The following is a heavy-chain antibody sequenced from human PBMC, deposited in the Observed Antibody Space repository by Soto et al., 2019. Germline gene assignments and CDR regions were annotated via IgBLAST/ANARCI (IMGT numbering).Heavy chain of an antibody. CDR2: ISAYNGNT. CDR1: GYTFTNYG. V-gene: IGHV1-18*01. CDR3: ARVEFTYDSRTGPPLVDY. Sequence: ASVKVSCKASGYTFTNYGITWVRQAPGQGLEWMGWISAYNGNTNYARKLQGRVTMTTDTSTNTAYMELRSLRSDDTAVYYCARVEFTYDSRTGPPLVDYWGQGTLVTVSS. D-gene: IGHD3-16*01. J-gene: IGHJ4*02.